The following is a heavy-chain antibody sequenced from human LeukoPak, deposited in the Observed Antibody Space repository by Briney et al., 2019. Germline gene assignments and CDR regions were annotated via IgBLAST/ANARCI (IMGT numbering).Heavy chain of an antibody. J-gene: IGHJ4*02. CDR3: ATSMCSGGTCYLINY. CDR1: GYTFTNYY. Sequence: ASVMVSCKASGYTFTNYYMNWVRQAPGQGLEWLGILNPTGGDTRYAQKFQGRVTMTRDMSTSTVYMDLSSLRSDDTAVYYCATSMCSGGTCYLINYWGQGTLVTVSS. CDR2: LNPTGGDT. D-gene: IGHD2-15*01. V-gene: IGHV1-46*01.